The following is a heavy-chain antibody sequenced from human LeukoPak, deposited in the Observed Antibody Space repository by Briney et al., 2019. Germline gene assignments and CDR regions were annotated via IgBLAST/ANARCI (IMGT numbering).Heavy chain of an antibody. Sequence: SQTLSLTCTVSGGSISSGSYYWSWIRQPAGKGLEWIGRIYTSGSTNYNPSLKSRVTISVDTSKNQFSLKLSSVTAADTAVYYCARSGGGTYYYDSSGTNYFDYWGQGTLVTVS. CDR2: IYTSGST. CDR3: ARSGGGTYYYDSSGTNYFDY. J-gene: IGHJ4*02. CDR1: GGSISSGSYY. D-gene: IGHD3-22*01. V-gene: IGHV4-61*02.